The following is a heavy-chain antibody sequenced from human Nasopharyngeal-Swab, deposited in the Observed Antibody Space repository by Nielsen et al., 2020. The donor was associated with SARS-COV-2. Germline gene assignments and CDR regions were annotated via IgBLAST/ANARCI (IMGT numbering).Heavy chain of an antibody. Sequence: KVSCKASGYNFATYWIGWVRQMPGEGLRWMGLIYPGDSDTRYSPSLQGQVTISADRSITTAYLQWSSLKASDTAMYYCARLPMRAASGRGAFDIWGQGTMVTVPS. CDR2: IYPGDSDT. D-gene: IGHD6-13*01. V-gene: IGHV5-51*01. J-gene: IGHJ3*02. CDR3: ARLPMRAASGRGAFDI. CDR1: GYNFATYW.